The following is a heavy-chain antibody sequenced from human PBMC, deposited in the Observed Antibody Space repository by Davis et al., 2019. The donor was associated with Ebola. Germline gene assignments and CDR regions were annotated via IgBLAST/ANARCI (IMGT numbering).Heavy chain of an antibody. D-gene: IGHD4-17*01. Sequence: AASVKVSCKASGYTFTSYAMHWVRQAPGQRLEWMGWINAGNGNTNYAQKFQGRVTMTRDTSTSTVYMELSSLRSEDTAVYYCARDAPPPTVTTINNWFDPWGQGTLVTVSS. J-gene: IGHJ5*02. V-gene: IGHV1-3*01. CDR3: ARDAPPPTVTTINNWFDP. CDR2: INAGNGNT. CDR1: GYTFTSYA.